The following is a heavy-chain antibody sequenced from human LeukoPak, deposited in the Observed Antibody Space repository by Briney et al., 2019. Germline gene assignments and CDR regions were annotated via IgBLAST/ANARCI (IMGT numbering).Heavy chain of an antibody. CDR2: ISSSSSYI. J-gene: IGHJ4*01. CDR3: ARGQGGSGSSFDY. Sequence: KPGGSLRLSCAASGFTFSSYSMNWVRQAPGKGLEWVSSISSSSSYIYYADSVKGRFTISRDDAKNSLYLQMNSLRAEDTAVYYCARGQGGSGSSFDYWGHGTLVTVSS. CDR1: GFTFSSYS. V-gene: IGHV3-21*01. D-gene: IGHD6-19*01.